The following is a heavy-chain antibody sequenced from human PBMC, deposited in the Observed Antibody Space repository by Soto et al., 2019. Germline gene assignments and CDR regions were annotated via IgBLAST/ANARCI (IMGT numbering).Heavy chain of an antibody. CDR2: IRSKAYGGTT. CDR1: GFTFGDYA. V-gene: IGHV3-49*04. CDR3: TRESIAARRGDYYYYYGMDV. D-gene: IGHD6-6*01. J-gene: IGHJ6*02. Sequence: LRLSCTASGFTFGDYAMSWVRQAPGKGLEWVGFIRSKAYGGTTEYAASVKGRFTISRDDSKSIAYLQMNSLKTEDTAVYYCTRESIAARRGDYYYYYGMDVWGQGTTVTVSS.